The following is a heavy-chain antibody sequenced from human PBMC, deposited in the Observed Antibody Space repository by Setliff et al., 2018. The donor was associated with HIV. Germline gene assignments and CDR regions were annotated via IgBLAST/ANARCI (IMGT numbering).Heavy chain of an antibody. CDR2: ISPDSGDT. Sequence: ASVKVSCKTSGYTFTVNHLHWVRQAPGQGVEWVGKISPDSGDTFYAQKFQGRVTLTRDTSITTAYMELSTLRDDDTAVYYCARDAGAPGRGTPLDYWGQGTLVT. CDR3: ARDAGAPGRGTPLDY. D-gene: IGHD1-1*01. CDR1: GYTFTVNH. J-gene: IGHJ4*02. V-gene: IGHV1-2*02.